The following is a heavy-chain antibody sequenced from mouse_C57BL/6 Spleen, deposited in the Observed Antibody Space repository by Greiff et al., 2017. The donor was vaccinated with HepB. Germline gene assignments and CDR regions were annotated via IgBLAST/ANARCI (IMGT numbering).Heavy chain of an antibody. CDR3: ARRTVVEYFDV. J-gene: IGHJ1*03. V-gene: IGHV1-64*01. D-gene: IGHD1-1*01. CDR1: GYTFTSYW. Sequence: QVHVKQPGAELVKPGASVKLSCKASGYTFTSYWMHWVKQRPGQGLEWIGMIHPNSGSTNYNEKFKSKATLTVDKSSSTAYMQLSSLTSEDSAVYYCARRTVVEYFDVWGTGTTVTVSS. CDR2: IHPNSGST.